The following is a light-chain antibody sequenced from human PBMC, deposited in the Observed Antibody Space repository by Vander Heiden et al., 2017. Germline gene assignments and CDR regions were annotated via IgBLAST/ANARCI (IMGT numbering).Light chain of an antibody. Sequence: DIVLTQSPSTLSSSPGDRATLSCRASQSVSSYLAWYQQKPGQAPKLLIYDASNRATGIPAWCSGSGSGKDFTLISSSLEPEDVAVYYCQQRSNWHLTFGGGTKVEIK. V-gene: IGKV3D-11*02. J-gene: IGKJ4*01. CDR2: DAS. CDR3: QQRSNWHLT. CDR1: QSVSSY.